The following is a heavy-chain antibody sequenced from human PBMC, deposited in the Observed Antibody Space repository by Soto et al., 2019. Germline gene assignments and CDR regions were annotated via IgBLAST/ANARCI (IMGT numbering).Heavy chain of an antibody. CDR3: AGDLVSGSGSLGH. D-gene: IGHD3-10*01. J-gene: IGHJ4*02. V-gene: IGHV3-74*01. Sequence: EVQLVESGGGIVQPGGSLRLSCVASGFTFSTYWMHWVRQAPGKGLVWVSRIRGDGNDANYADSVRGRFSISRDNANSTLYLQMNSLRAEDTAVYYCAGDLVSGSGSLGHWGQGTLVTVSS. CDR1: GFTFSTYW. CDR2: IRGDGNDA.